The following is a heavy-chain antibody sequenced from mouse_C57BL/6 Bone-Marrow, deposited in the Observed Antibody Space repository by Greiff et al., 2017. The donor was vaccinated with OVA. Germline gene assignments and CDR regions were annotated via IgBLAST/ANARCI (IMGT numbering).Heavy chain of an antibody. V-gene: IGHV1-64*01. CDR2: IHPNSGST. CDR1: GYTFTSYW. Sequence: VQLKQPGAELVKPGASVKLSCKASGYTFTSYWMHWVKQRPGQGLEWIGMIHPNSGSTNYNEKFKSKATLTVDKSSSTAYMQLSSLTSEDSAVYYCARSRRYCYAMDYWGQGTSVTVSS. CDR3: ARSRRYCYAMDY. D-gene: IGHD1-1*01. J-gene: IGHJ4*01.